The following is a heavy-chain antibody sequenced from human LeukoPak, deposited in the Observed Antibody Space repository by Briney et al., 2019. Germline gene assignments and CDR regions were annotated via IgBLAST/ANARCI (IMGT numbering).Heavy chain of an antibody. Sequence: ASVKVSCKASGYTFTSYGISWVRQAPGQGLEWMGWISAYNGNTNYAQKLQGRVTMTEDTSTDTAYMELSSLRSEDTAVYYCATGVSSGRYYYYYMDVWGKGTTVTVSS. CDR1: GYTFTSYG. CDR3: ATGVSSGRYYYYYMDV. J-gene: IGHJ6*03. V-gene: IGHV1-18*01. D-gene: IGHD3-22*01. CDR2: ISAYNGNT.